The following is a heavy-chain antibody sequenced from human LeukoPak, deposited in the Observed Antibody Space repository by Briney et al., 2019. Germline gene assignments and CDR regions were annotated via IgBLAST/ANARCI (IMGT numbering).Heavy chain of an antibody. D-gene: IGHD3-10*01. CDR1: GYTFTSYY. J-gene: IGHJ4*02. V-gene: IGHV1-46*01. CDR3: ARGHVLLWFGELFGIDY. CDR2: INPSGGST. Sequence: ASVKVSCKASGYTFTSYYMHWVRQAPGQGLEWMGIINPSGGSTSYAQKFQGRVTMTRDTSTSTVYMELSSLRSEDTAVYYCARGHVLLWFGELFGIDYRGQGTLVTVSS.